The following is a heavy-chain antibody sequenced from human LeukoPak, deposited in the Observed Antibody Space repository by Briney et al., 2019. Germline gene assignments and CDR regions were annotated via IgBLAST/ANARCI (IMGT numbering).Heavy chain of an antibody. CDR2: IYYSGST. CDR1: GGSIGSSSYY. D-gene: IGHD6-13*01. V-gene: IGHV4-39*07. Sequence: PSETLSLTCTVSGGSIGSSSYYWGWIRQPPGKGLEWIGSIYYSGSTYYNPSLKSRVTISVDTSKNRFSLRLSSVTAADTAVYYCARVTGYMVEDYFDYWGQGTLVTVSS. CDR3: ARVTGYMVEDYFDY. J-gene: IGHJ4*02.